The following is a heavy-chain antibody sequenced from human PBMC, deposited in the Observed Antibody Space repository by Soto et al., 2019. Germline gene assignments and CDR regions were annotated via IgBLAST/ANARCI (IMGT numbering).Heavy chain of an antibody. CDR2: VFSSGTT. CDR1: GGSIGSSTQY. Sequence: SETLSLTCTVSGGSIGSSTQYWGWIRQPPGQGLEWFGNVFSSGTTYYNPSLKSRVTISVDTSKNQFSLKLSSVTAADSAIYYCARYHYYDTRWFDPWGQGTLVTVSS. D-gene: IGHD3-22*01. CDR3: ARYHYYDTRWFDP. V-gene: IGHV4-39*01. J-gene: IGHJ5*02.